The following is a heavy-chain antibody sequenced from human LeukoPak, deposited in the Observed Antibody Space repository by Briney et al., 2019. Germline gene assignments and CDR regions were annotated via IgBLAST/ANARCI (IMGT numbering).Heavy chain of an antibody. D-gene: IGHD4-17*01. CDR3: ARGKTTVTPSGAFDI. CDR2: IYSGGST. CDR1: GFTVSSNY. Sequence: GGSLRLSCAASGFTVSSNYMSWVRQAPGKGLEWVSVIYSGGSTYYADSVKGRFTISRDNSKNTLYLQMNSLRAEDTAVYYCARGKTTVTPSGAFDIWGQGTMVTVSS. V-gene: IGHV3-66*01. J-gene: IGHJ3*02.